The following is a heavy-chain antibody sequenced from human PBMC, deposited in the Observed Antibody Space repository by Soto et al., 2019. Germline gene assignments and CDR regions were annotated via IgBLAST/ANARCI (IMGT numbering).Heavy chain of an antibody. CDR2: TYYRSKWYN. V-gene: IGHV6-1*01. CDR3: ARAQGTAAAGTFNYYYGMDV. Sequence: KQSQTLSLTCAISGDSVSSNSAAWNWIRQSPSRGLEWLGRTYYRSKWYNDYAVSVKSRITINPDTSKNQFSLQLNSVTPEDTAVYYCARAQGTAAAGTFNYYYGMDVWGQGTTVTVSS. CDR1: GDSVSSNSAA. D-gene: IGHD6-13*01. J-gene: IGHJ6*02.